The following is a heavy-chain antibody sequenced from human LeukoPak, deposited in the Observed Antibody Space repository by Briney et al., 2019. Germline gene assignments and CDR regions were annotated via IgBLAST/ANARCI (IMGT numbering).Heavy chain of an antibody. CDR3: ARVVDDSRSDYFDY. J-gene: IGHJ4*02. D-gene: IGHD3-22*01. CDR2: INPNSGGT. CDR1: GYTFTGYY. V-gene: IGHV1-2*02. Sequence: ASVKVSCKASGYTFTGYYMHWVRQAPGQGLEWMGWINPNSGGTNYAQKFQGRVTMTRDTSISTAYMELSRLRSDDTAVYYCARVVDDSRSDYFDYWGQGTLVTVSS.